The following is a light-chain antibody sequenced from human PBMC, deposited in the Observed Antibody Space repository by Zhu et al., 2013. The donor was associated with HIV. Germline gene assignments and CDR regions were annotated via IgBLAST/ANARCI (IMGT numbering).Light chain of an antibody. V-gene: IGKV3-20*01. J-gene: IGKJ3*01. CDR2: AVS. Sequence: EIVMTQFPATLSVSPGERATLSCRASQSVSSSYLAWYQQRPGQAPSLLVYAVSRRATGIPDRFSGSGSGTDFTLTITKVEPEDLGVYYCQHYGISPRITFGPGTKVHIK. CDR3: QHYGISPRIT. CDR1: QSVSSSY.